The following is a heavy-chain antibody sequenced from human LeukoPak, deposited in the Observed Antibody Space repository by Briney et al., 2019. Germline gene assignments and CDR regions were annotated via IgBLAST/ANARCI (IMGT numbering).Heavy chain of an antibody. CDR3: AKGRGSGYAGLYYFDY. V-gene: IGHV3-23*01. J-gene: IGHJ4*02. D-gene: IGHD5-12*01. CDR2: ISGSGGST. CDR1: GFTFSNYA. Sequence: GGSLRLSCAASGFTFSNYAMSWVRQAPGKGLEWVSAISGSGGSTYYADSVKGRFTISRDNSKNTLYLQMNSLRAEDTAVYYCAKGRGSGYAGLYYFDYWGQGTLVTVSS.